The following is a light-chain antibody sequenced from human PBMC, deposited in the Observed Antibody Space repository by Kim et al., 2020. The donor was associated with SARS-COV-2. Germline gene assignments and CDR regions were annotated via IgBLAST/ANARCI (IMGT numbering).Light chain of an antibody. V-gene: IGKV3-20*01. CDR1: QSVTADY. J-gene: IGKJ1*01. CDR3: EQDAASTRT. CDR2: GAS. Sequence: PGEGATLSCRAGQSVTADYLAWYQQKPGQSPRLLIYGASTRATGIPDRFSGGGSGTDFTRTISREEPEDFAVYFCEQDAASTRTIGQGDKA.